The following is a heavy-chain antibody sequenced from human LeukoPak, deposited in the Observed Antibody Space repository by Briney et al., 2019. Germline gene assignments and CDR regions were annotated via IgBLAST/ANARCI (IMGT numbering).Heavy chain of an antibody. CDR2: ISYDGSNK. D-gene: IGHD6-13*01. CDR1: GFTFSSSA. V-gene: IGHV3-30-3*01. J-gene: IGHJ4*02. Sequence: GGSLRLSCAASGFTFSSSAMHWVRQAPGKGLEWVAIISYDGSNKYCADSVKGRFTISRDNSGNTLYLQMNSLRAEDTAVYYCARDRSSSWYYFDFDYWGQGTLVTVSS. CDR3: ARDRSSSWYYFDFDY.